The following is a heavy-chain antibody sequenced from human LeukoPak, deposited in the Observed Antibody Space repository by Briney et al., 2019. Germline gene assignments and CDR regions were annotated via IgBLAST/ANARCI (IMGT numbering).Heavy chain of an antibody. CDR3: ARDSLYSSGLEFDY. CDR2: ISAYNGNT. V-gene: IGHV1-18*01. J-gene: IGHJ4*02. Sequence: GASVKVSCKASGYAFTSYGISWVRQAPGQGLEWMGWISAYNGNTNYAQKLQGRVAMTTDTSTSTAYMELRSLRSDDTAVYYCARDSLYSSGLEFDYWGQGTLVTVSS. CDR1: GYAFTSYG. D-gene: IGHD6-25*01.